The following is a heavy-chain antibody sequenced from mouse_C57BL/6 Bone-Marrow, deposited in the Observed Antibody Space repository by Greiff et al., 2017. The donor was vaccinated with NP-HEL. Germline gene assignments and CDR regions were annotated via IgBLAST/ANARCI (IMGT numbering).Heavy chain of an antibody. J-gene: IGHJ2*01. CDR3: ARRTGTLDY. CDR1: GYTFTSYG. CDR2: IYPRSGNT. V-gene: IGHV1-81*01. Sequence: VHLVESGAELARPGASVKLSCKASGYTFTSYGISWVKQRTGQGLEWIGEIYPRSGNTYYNEKFKGKATLTADKSSSTAYMELRSLTSEDSAVYFCARRTGTLDYWGQGTTLTVSS. D-gene: IGHD4-1*01.